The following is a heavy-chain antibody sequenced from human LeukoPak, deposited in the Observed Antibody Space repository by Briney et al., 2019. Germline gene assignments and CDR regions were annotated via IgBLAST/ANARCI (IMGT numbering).Heavy chain of an antibody. CDR2: IIPIFGTA. J-gene: IGHJ6*03. Sequence: ASVTVSCKASGGTFSSYAISWVRQAPGQGLEWMGGIIPIFGTANYAQKVQGRVTITTDESTSTAYMELSSLRSEDTAVYYCARAEQLVYYYYMDVWGKGTTVTVSS. CDR1: GGTFSSYA. CDR3: ARAEQLVYYYYMDV. V-gene: IGHV1-69*05. D-gene: IGHD6-6*01.